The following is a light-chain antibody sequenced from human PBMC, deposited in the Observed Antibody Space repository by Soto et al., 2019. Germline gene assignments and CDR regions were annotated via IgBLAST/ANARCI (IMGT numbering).Light chain of an antibody. V-gene: IGKV3-20*01. CDR2: GAS. CDR1: QSVSSSY. J-gene: IGKJ3*01. CDR3: QQYGSSPT. Sequence: EIVLTQSPGTLSLSPGERATLSCRASQSVSSSYLAWYQQRPGQAPRLLIYGASSRATGIPDRFSGSGSGTDFTLTISRLEPEDFAVYYCQQYGSSPTFGPVTKVDIK.